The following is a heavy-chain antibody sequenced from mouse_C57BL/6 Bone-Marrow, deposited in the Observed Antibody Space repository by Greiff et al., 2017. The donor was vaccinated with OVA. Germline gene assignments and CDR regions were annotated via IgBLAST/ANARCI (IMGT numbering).Heavy chain of an antibody. Sequence: EVKLMESGGDLVKPGGSLKLSCAASGFTFSSYGMSWVRQTPDKRLEWVATISSGGSYTYYPDSVKGRFTISRDNAKNTLYLQMSSLKSEDTAMYYCARQGGYYLRYFDVWGTGTTVTVSS. CDR2: ISSGGSYT. D-gene: IGHD2-3*01. V-gene: IGHV5-6*01. J-gene: IGHJ1*03. CDR1: GFTFSSYG. CDR3: ARQGGYYLRYFDV.